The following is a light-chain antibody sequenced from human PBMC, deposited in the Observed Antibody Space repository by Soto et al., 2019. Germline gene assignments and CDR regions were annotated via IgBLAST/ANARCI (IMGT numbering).Light chain of an antibody. CDR2: SNN. J-gene: IGLJ2*01. Sequence: QSVLTQPPSASGTPGQRVTISCSGSRYNIGRNTVNWYQQLPGSAPKLLIYSNNQRPSGVPDRFSGSRSGTSASLAISGLQSEDEADYYCAAWDDNLNGVVFGGGTKVTVL. CDR1: RYNIGRNT. CDR3: AAWDDNLNGVV. V-gene: IGLV1-44*01.